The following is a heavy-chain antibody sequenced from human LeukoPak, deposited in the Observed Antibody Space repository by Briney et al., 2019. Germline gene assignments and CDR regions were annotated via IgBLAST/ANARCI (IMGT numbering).Heavy chain of an antibody. CDR3: ARVVAISGFLRSSSSPLDY. CDR1: GSTFTSYG. Sequence: ASVTVSCKASGSTFTSYGISWVRQAPGQGLEWMGWITAYSGNTNYAQKLQGRVTMTADTSTSTAYMELRSLRSDDTAVYYCARVVAISGFLRSSSSPLDYWGQGTLVTVSS. V-gene: IGHV1-18*01. CDR2: ITAYSGNT. J-gene: IGHJ4*02. D-gene: IGHD6-6*01.